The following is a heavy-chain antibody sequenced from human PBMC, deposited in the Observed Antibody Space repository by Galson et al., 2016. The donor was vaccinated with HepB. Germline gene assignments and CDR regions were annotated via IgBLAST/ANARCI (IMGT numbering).Heavy chain of an antibody. J-gene: IGHJ5*02. CDR3: ARPKIAAADWFGP. D-gene: IGHD2-2*01. Sequence: SVKVSCKASGYTFTDYYMYWVRQAPGQGLEWMGWISTNSGGTNYAQKFQGRVTMTRDTSITTAYMELSRLRSDDTAVYYCARPKIAAADWFGPWGQGTLVTVSS. CDR2: ISTNSGGT. V-gene: IGHV1-2*02. CDR1: GYTFTDYY.